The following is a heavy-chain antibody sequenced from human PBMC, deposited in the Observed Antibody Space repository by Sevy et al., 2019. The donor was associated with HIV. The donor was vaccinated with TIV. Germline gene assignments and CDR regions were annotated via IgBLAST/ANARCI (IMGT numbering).Heavy chain of an antibody. CDR2: IFTIGST. Sequence: SETLSLTCTVSGGSVSGGRYHWSWIRQPAGKGLEWIGRIFTIGSTTYNPSFESRVTISIDTSKNQVSLNLSSVTAADTAVYYYARVGPVTGTTGDWGHYFDYWGQGTLVTVSS. J-gene: IGHJ4*02. CDR1: GGSVSGGRYH. V-gene: IGHV4-61*02. CDR3: ARVGPVTGTTGDWGHYFDY. D-gene: IGHD1-20*01.